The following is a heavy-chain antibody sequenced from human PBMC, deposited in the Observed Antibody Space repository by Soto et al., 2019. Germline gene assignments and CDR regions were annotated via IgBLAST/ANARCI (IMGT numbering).Heavy chain of an antibody. CDR2: IYRDGST. CDR3: ARGKGIGWYESSDY. D-gene: IGHD6-19*01. V-gene: IGHV3-53*01. Sequence: EVQLVESGGGLIQPGESLRLSCAASGFTVCISYMSWVRQAPGKGLEWVSTIYRDGSTYYADSVEVRFTISRDNTKNTLYLHMNSLRAEDKATYYCARGKGIGWYESSDYWGQGTVVTVSS. J-gene: IGHJ4*02. CDR1: GFTVCISY.